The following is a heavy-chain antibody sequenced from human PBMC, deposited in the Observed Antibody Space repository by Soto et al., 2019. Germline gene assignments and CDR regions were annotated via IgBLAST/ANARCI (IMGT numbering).Heavy chain of an antibody. CDR2: ISGSGGST. V-gene: IGHV3-23*01. Sequence: EVQLLESGGGLVQPGGSLRLSCAASGFTFSSNAMTWVRQAPGKGLEWVSAISGSGGSTYYADSVKGRFTISRDNSKNTLYLQMNSLRAEDTAVYYCAKDPGVVITDYSYYFDYWGQGTLVTVSS. D-gene: IGHD3-22*01. J-gene: IGHJ4*02. CDR3: AKDPGVVITDYSYYFDY. CDR1: GFTFSSNA.